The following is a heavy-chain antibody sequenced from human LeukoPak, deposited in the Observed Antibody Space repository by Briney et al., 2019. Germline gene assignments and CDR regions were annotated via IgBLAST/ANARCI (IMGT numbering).Heavy chain of an antibody. D-gene: IGHD6-6*01. CDR1: GGSISSYY. CDR2: IYYSGST. Sequence: PSETPSLTCTVSGGSISSYYWSWIRQPPGKGLEWIGYIYYSGSTNYNPSLKSRVTISVDTSKNQFSLKLSSVTAADTAVYYCARRAHRSSSWDYWGQGTLVTVSS. V-gene: IGHV4-59*12. CDR3: ARRAHRSSSWDY. J-gene: IGHJ4*02.